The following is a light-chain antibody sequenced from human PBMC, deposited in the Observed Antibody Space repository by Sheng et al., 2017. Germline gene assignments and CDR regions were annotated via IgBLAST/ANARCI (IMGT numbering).Light chain of an antibody. CDR3: QHYNDHSA. Sequence: DVQMTQSPSILSASIGDRVTITCRANENISNWLPGISRTRESPKLLIYSASTLKAEVPQQISGSGSEREFTLTISSLQPDDFATYYCQHYNDHSAFGHGTKVEIK. CDR1: ENISNW. V-gene: IGKV1-5*03. J-gene: IGKJ1*01. CDR2: SAS.